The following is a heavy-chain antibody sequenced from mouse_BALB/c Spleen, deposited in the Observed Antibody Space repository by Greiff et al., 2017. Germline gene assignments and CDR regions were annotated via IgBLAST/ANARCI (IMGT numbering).Heavy chain of an antibody. V-gene: IGHV5-6-5*01. J-gene: IGHJ3*01. CDR1: GFTFSSYA. D-gene: IGHD2-3*01. Sequence: EVQVVESGGGLVKPGGSLKLSCAASGFTFSSYAMSWVRQTPEKRLEWVASISSGGSTYYPDSVKGRFTISRDNARNILYLQMSSLRSEDTAMYYCARGGSYDGYYWFAYWGQGTLVTVSA. CDR3: ARGGSYDGYYWFAY. CDR2: ISSGGST.